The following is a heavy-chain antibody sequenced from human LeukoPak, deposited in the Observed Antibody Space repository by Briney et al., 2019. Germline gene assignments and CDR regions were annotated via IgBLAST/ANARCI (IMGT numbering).Heavy chain of an antibody. CDR3: ARVTRSYYYYYYMDV. V-gene: IGHV4-59*01. Sequence: PSETLSLTCNVSGGSISGYHWSWIRQPPGKGLEWLGYIYYSGSSNYNPSLKSRVTMSADTSKNQFSLKLSSVTAADTVVYYCARVTRSYYYYYYMDVWGKGTTVTVSS. D-gene: IGHD1-14*01. CDR1: GGSISGYH. J-gene: IGHJ6*03. CDR2: IYYSGSS.